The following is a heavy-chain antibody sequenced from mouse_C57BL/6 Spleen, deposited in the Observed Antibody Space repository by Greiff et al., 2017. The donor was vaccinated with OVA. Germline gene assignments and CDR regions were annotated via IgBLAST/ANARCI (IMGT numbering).Heavy chain of an antibody. V-gene: IGHV1-82*01. CDR1: GYAFSSSW. J-gene: IGHJ3*01. D-gene: IGHD2-5*01. CDR2: IYPGDGDT. Sequence: QVQLKQSGPELVKPGASVKISCKASGYAFSSSWMNWVKQRPGKGLEWIGRIYPGDGDTNYNGKFKGKATLTADKSSSTAYMQLSSLTSEDSAVYFCARGGDYSNLFAYWGQGTLVTVSA. CDR3: ARGGDYSNLFAY.